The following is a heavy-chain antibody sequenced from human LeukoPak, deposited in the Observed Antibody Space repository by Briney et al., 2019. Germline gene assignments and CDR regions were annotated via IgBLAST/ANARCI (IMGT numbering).Heavy chain of an antibody. CDR1: AGSISSGGYY. Sequence: SQTLSLTCTVSAGSISSGGYYWTWLRQHPGKGLEWIGNIYYSGSTYYNPSLKSRVTISVDTSKNQFSLKLSSVTAADTAVYYCARKDAVLTYYYDSSGPRGHFDYWGQGTLVSVSS. V-gene: IGHV4-31*03. CDR3: ARKDAVLTYYYDSSGPRGHFDY. CDR2: IYYSGST. J-gene: IGHJ4*02. D-gene: IGHD3-22*01.